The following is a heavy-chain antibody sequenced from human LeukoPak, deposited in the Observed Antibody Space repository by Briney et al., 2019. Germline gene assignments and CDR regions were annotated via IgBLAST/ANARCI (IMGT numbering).Heavy chain of an antibody. CDR3: AKERGSRYSVEHAFDI. CDR1: GFSFDDYD. V-gene: IGHV3-9*01. CDR2: MSWNNGRI. D-gene: IGHD2-15*01. Sequence: GGSLRLSCAASGFSFDDYDMHWVRQAPGKGLEWVSGMSWNNGRIGYADSVKGRFTISRDNAKNSLYLQMNSLRAEDTALYYCAKERGSRYSVEHAFDIWGQGTMVTVSS. J-gene: IGHJ3*02.